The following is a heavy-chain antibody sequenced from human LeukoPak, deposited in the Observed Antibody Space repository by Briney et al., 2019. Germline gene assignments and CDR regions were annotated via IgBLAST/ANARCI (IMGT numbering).Heavy chain of an antibody. Sequence: SETLSLTCTVSGGSISSYYWGWIRQPPGKGLEWIGYIYYSGSTNYNPSLKSRVTISVDTSKNQFSLKLSSVTAADTAVYYCARGQTFIAAADYWGHGTLVTVSS. CDR2: IYYSGST. CDR3: ARGQTFIAAADY. J-gene: IGHJ4*01. D-gene: IGHD6-13*01. V-gene: IGHV4-59*08. CDR1: GGSISSYY.